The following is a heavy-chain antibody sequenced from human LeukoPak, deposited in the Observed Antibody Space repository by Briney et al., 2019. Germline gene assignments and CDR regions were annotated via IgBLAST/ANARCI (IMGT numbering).Heavy chain of an antibody. D-gene: IGHD1-26*01. CDR1: GGSISSYY. Sequence: TSETLSLTCTVSGGSISSYYWSWIRQPPGKGLEWIGYIYYSGSTNYNPSLKSRVTISVDTSKNQFSLKLSSVTAADTAVYYYAREVLGGSYQPGAFDIWGQGTMVTVSS. J-gene: IGHJ3*02. CDR3: AREVLGGSYQPGAFDI. V-gene: IGHV4-59*01. CDR2: IYYSGST.